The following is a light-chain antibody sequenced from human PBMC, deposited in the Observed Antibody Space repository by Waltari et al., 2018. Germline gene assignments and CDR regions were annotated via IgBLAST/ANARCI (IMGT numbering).Light chain of an antibody. Sequence: DLQMTQSPSTVSPSLDDRVTIPSRASQSISSWLAWYHQKPGKAPKLLIYNASSLESGVPSRFSGSGSGTEFTLTISSLQPDDFAAYYCQQYNTYPWTFGQGTKVEIK. V-gene: IGKV1-5*01. J-gene: IGKJ1*01. CDR3: QQYNTYPWT. CDR1: QSISSW. CDR2: NAS.